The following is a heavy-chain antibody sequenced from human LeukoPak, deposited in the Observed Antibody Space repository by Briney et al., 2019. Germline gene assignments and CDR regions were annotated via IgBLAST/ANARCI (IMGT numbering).Heavy chain of an antibody. V-gene: IGHV4-34*01. Sequence: SETLSLTCTVSGGSISSYYWSWIRQPPGKGLEWIGEINHSGSTNYNPSLKSRVTISVDTSKNQFSLKLSSVTAADTAVYYCARTDIVVVVAASTLDAFDIWGQGTMVTVSS. CDR1: GGSISSYY. CDR2: INHSGST. J-gene: IGHJ3*02. D-gene: IGHD2-15*01. CDR3: ARTDIVVVVAASTLDAFDI.